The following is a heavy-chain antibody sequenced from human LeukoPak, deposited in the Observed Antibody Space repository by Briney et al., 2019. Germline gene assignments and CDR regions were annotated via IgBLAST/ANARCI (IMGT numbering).Heavy chain of an antibody. D-gene: IGHD3-10*01. CDR1: GGSISSYY. Sequence: SETLSLTCTVSGGSISSYYWSWIRQPPGKGLEWIGYIYYSGSTNYNPSLKSRVTISVDTSKNQFSLKLSSVTAADTAVYYCVRDQSRGAFDIWGQGTMVTVSS. CDR2: IYYSGST. V-gene: IGHV4-59*01. J-gene: IGHJ3*02. CDR3: VRDQSRGAFDI.